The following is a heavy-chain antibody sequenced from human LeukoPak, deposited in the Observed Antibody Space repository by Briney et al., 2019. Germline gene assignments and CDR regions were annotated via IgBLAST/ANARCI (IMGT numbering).Heavy chain of an antibody. J-gene: IGHJ4*02. CDR3: ARALGDTAMVFFDY. D-gene: IGHD5-18*01. CDR1: GFTFSSYW. Sequence: GGSLRLSCAASGFTFSSYWMHWVRQAPGKVLVWVSRINSDGSSTSYADSVKGRFTISRDNAKNTLYLQMNSLRAEDTAVYYCARALGDTAMVFFDYWGQGTLVTVSS. CDR2: INSDGSST. V-gene: IGHV3-74*01.